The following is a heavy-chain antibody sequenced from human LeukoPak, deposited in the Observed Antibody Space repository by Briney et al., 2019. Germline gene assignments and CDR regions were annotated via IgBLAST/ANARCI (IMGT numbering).Heavy chain of an antibody. J-gene: IGHJ4*02. CDR1: GFTFSSYA. CDR3: AKSRIVVVVAASPAVGDY. Sequence: GGSLRLSCAASGFTFSSYAMSWVRQAPGKGLEWVSAISGSGGSTYYADSVKGRFTISRDNSKNTLYLQMNSLRAEDTAVYYCAKSRIVVVVAASPAVGDYWGQGTLVTVSS. D-gene: IGHD2-15*01. CDR2: ISGSGGST. V-gene: IGHV3-23*01.